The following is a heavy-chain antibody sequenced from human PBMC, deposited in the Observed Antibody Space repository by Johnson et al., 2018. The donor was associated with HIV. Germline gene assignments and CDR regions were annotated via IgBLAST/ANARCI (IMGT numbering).Heavy chain of an antibody. Sequence: VQLVESGGGLVQPGRSLRLSCAASGFTFDDYAIHWVRQTPGKGLEWVSGISWNSGNIDYVDSVKGRFTISRDNAKNSLYLQMNSLRAEDTAVYYCARLGIAAARGAFDIWGQGTMVTVSS. CDR1: GFTFDDYA. D-gene: IGHD6-13*01. CDR3: ARLGIAAARGAFDI. J-gene: IGHJ3*02. CDR2: ISWNSGNI. V-gene: IGHV3-9*01.